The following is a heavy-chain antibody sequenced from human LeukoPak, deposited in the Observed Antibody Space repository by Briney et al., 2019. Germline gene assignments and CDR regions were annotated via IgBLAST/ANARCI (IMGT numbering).Heavy chain of an antibody. CDR3: AIHPQWLDPYFDY. J-gene: IGHJ4*02. CDR2: IYPGDSDT. CDR1: GYRFSSNW. Sequence: GESLKISCKGSGYRFSSNWIAWVRQMPGKGLEWMGIIYPGDSDTRYSPSFQGQVTISADKSISTAYLQWSSLKASDTAMYYCAIHPQWLDPYFDYWGQGTLVTVSS. D-gene: IGHD6-19*01. V-gene: IGHV5-51*01.